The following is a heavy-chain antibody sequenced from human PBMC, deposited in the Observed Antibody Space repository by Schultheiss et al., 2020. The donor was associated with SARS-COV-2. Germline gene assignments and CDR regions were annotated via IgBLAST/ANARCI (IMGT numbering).Heavy chain of an antibody. D-gene: IGHD3-3*01. J-gene: IGHJ3*02. Sequence: SETLSLTCTVSGGSISSYYWGWIRQPPGKGLEWIGSIYYSGSTYYNPSLKSRVTISVDTSKNQFSLKLGSVTAADTAVYYCARLPYGVTIFGVVSSWAFDIWGQGTMVTVSS. CDR1: GGSISSYY. V-gene: IGHV4-39*01. CDR3: ARLPYGVTIFGVVSSWAFDI. CDR2: IYYSGST.